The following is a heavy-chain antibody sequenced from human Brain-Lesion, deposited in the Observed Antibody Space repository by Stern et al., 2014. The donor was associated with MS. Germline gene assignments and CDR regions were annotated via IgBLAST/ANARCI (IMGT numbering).Heavy chain of an antibody. Sequence: VQLVQSGGDLVQPGRSLRLSCAAFGFPFADYAMHWVRQAPGKGLEWVAGISWNSGTSGYADSVKGRFTTSRDNAYSSLYLQMNSLRPEDTALYYCARDITGSSAYFAYWGQGTLVTVSS. CDR2: ISWNSGTS. CDR3: ARDITGSSAYFAY. D-gene: IGHD1-14*01. J-gene: IGHJ4*02. CDR1: GFPFADYA. V-gene: IGHV3-9*01.